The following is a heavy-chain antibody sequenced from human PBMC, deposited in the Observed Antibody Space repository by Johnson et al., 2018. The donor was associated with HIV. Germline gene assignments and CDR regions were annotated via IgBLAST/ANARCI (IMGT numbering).Heavy chain of an antibody. V-gene: IGHV3-30-3*01. D-gene: IGHD4-17*01. Sequence: QVQLVESGEGVVQPGRSLRLSCAASGFTFSSYAMHWVRQAPGKGLEWVAVISYDGSNKYYADSVKGRFTISRDNAKNSLYLQMNSLRAEDTALYYCARANSYGDYRAKAFDIWGQGTMVTVSS. CDR3: ARANSYGDYRAKAFDI. CDR2: ISYDGSNK. J-gene: IGHJ3*02. CDR1: GFTFSSYA.